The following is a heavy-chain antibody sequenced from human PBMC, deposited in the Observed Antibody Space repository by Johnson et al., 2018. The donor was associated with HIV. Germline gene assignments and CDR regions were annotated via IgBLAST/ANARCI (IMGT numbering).Heavy chain of an antibody. J-gene: IGHJ3*02. CDR2: ISSSCSTI. D-gene: IGHD3-10*01. Sequence: EVQLVESGGGLIQPGGSLRLSCAASGFSVTTDYMNWVRQAPGKGLEWVSYISSSCSTISYADSVKGRFTISRDNAKNSLYLQMNSLRAEDTAVYYCARDSGISGDAFDIWGQGTMVTVSS. V-gene: IGHV3-48*04. CDR3: ARDSGISGDAFDI. CDR1: GFSVTTDY.